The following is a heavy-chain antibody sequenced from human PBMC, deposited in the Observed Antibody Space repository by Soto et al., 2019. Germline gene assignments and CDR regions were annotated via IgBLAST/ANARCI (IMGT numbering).Heavy chain of an antibody. D-gene: IGHD3-3*01. CDR3: AKDTSLGYDFWSGYSVDYGMDV. CDR1: GFTISTYA. V-gene: IGHV3-23*01. J-gene: IGHJ6*02. CDR2: ISGSGSST. Sequence: PGGSLRLSCAASGFTISTYAMSWVRQAPGKGLEWVASISGSGSSTYHADSVRGRFIISRDVSENTLYLQMNSLRAEDTAVYYCAKDTSLGYDFWSGYSVDYGMDVWGQGTTVTVSS.